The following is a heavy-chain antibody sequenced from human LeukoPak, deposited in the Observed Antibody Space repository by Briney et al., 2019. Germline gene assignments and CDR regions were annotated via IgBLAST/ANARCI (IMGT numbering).Heavy chain of an antibody. J-gene: IGHJ5*02. V-gene: IGHV4-38-2*01. CDR2: IYHSGGS. Sequence: PSETLSLTCVVSGYSISNDYYWGWIPQPPGKGVEWFGNIYHSGGSYYNPSLKSRVTILVDTSKNQFSLKLSSVTAADTAVYYCAKAGTTGIHHWFDPWGQGNLVTVSS. D-gene: IGHD1-1*01. CDR3: AKAGTTGIHHWFDP. CDR1: GYSISNDYY.